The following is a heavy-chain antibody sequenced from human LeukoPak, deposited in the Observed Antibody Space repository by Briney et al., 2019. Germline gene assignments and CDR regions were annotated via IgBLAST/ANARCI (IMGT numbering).Heavy chain of an antibody. Sequence: PSETLSLTCTVSGDSISSYYWSWIRQPPGKGLEWIGYIYTSGGTNYNPSLKSRVTISVDTSKNQFSLKLSSVTAADTAVYYCARQANSLYYYYGMDVWGQGTTVTVSS. D-gene: IGHD2/OR15-2a*01. CDR3: ARQANSLYYYYGMDV. V-gene: IGHV4-4*09. J-gene: IGHJ6*02. CDR1: GDSISSYY. CDR2: IYTSGGT.